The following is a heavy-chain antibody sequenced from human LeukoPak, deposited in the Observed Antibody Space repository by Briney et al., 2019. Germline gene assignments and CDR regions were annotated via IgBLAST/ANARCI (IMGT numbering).Heavy chain of an antibody. D-gene: IGHD1-7*01. J-gene: IGHJ4*02. V-gene: IGHV3-7*01. Sequence: GGSLRLSCAASGFTFSSYYMNWVRQAPGKGLEWVANIKQDGSEKYYVNSVKGRFTISRDNARNSLYLQMNSLRVEDTAIYYCAREDDWNYEDYWGQGTLVTVSS. CDR3: AREDDWNYEDY. CDR2: IKQDGSEK. CDR1: GFTFSSYY.